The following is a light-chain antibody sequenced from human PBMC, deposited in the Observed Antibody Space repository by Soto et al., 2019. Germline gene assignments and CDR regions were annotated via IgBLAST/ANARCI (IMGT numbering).Light chain of an antibody. V-gene: IGLV1-40*01. CDR2: GNT. CDR3: QSFDNSLSGFYV. J-gene: IGLJ1*01. CDR1: DSNIRAGYD. Sequence: QSALTQTPSVSGAPGQTITISCTGTDSNIRAGYDVHWYQHLPGRAPKLLIFGNTHRPSGVPDRFSGSKSGTSASLAITGLQPEDEADYYCQSFDNSLSGFYVFGSGTKLTVL.